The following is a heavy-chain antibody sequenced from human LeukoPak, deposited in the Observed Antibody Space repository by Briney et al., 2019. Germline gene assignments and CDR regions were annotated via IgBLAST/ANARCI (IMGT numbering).Heavy chain of an antibody. CDR1: GFTFRNYW. CDR2: ISGSGGST. V-gene: IGHV3-23*01. J-gene: IGHJ6*02. Sequence: GSLRLSCEASGFTFRNYWLSWVRQAPGKGLEWVSAISGSGGSTYYADSGKGRFTISRDNSKNMLYLQMNSLRAEDTAVYYCAKAGGDFWSGYYPTTYYYYGMDVWGQGTTVTVSS. D-gene: IGHD3-3*01. CDR3: AKAGGDFWSGYYPTTYYYYGMDV.